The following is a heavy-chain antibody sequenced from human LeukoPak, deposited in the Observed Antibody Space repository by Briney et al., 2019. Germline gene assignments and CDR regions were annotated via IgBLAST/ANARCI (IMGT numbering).Heavy chain of an antibody. CDR2: IYYSGST. V-gene: IGHV4-39*07. Sequence: SETLSLTCAVSGGSISSSSYYWGWIRQPPGKGLEWIGSIYYSGSTYYNPSLKSRVTISVDTSKNQFSLKLSSVTAADTAVYYCARVKVRGVMSNWGQGTLVTVSS. CDR1: GGSISSSSYY. CDR3: ARVKVRGVMSN. J-gene: IGHJ4*02. D-gene: IGHD3-10*01.